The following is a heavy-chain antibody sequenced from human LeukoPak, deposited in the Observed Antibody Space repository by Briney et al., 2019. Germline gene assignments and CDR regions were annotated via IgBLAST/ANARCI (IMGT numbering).Heavy chain of an antibody. CDR1: GGSFSGYY. J-gene: IGHJ4*02. Sequence: PSETLSLTCAVYGGSFSGYYWSWIRQPPGKGLEWIGEINHSGSTNYNPSLKSRVTISVDTSKNQFSLKLSSVTAADTAVYYCARSLGLQLRSPLFDYWGQGTLVTVSS. V-gene: IGHV4-34*01. CDR3: ARSLGLQLRSPLFDY. D-gene: IGHD5-24*01. CDR2: INHSGST.